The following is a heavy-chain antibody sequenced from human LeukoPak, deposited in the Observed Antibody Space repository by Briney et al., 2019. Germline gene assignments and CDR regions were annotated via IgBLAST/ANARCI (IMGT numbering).Heavy chain of an antibody. Sequence: AASVKVSRKVSGYTLTELSMHWVRQAPGKGLEWMGGFDPEDGETIYAQKFQGRVTMTEDTSTDTAYMELSSLRSDDTALYYCERTLGGGDYHDYWGQGTLVTVSS. CDR3: ERTLGGGDYHDY. V-gene: IGHV1-24*01. D-gene: IGHD2-21*02. CDR1: GYTLTELS. J-gene: IGHJ4*02. CDR2: FDPEDGET.